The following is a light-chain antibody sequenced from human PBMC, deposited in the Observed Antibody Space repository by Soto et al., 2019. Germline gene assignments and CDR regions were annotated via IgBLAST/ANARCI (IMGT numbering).Light chain of an antibody. CDR2: KAS. V-gene: IGKV1-5*03. Sequence: DIQMTQSPSTLSASVGDRVTITCRASQSISSWLAWYQQKPGKAPKLLIYKASSLESGVPSRFSGSGSGTEFTLTISSLQPDDFATYYCQQYNSHPITFGQGTRLE. CDR3: QQYNSHPIT. CDR1: QSISSW. J-gene: IGKJ5*01.